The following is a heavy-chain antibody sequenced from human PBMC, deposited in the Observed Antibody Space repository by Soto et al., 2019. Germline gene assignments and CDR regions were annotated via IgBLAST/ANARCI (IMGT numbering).Heavy chain of an antibody. CDR3: AKDVVPDAITRNNWFDP. V-gene: IGHV3-23*01. J-gene: IGHJ5*02. Sequence: PGGSLRLSCAASGFTFSSYAMSWVRQAPGKGLEWVSAISGSGGSTYYADSVKGRFTISRDNSKNTLYLQMNSLRAEDTAVYYCAKDVVPDAITRNNWFDPWGQGTLVTVSS. D-gene: IGHD2-2*02. CDR2: ISGSGGST. CDR1: GFTFSSYA.